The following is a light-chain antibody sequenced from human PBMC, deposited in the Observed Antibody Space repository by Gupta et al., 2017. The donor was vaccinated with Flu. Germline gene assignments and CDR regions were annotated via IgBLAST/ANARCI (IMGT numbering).Light chain of an antibody. Sequence: DIQLTQSPSFLSASVGDIVTITCRASHDSSNYFAWYQQKPGKAPRLLIYDASTLQTGVPSRFSGSGSGTKFTFTISSLQPEDFASYYCQQLNSYPLTFGGGTTVEI. J-gene: IGKJ4*01. V-gene: IGKV1-9*01. CDR1: HDSSNY. CDR2: DAS. CDR3: QQLNSYPLT.